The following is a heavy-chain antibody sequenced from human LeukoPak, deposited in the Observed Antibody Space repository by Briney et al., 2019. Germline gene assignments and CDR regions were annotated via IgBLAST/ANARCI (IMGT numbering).Heavy chain of an antibody. D-gene: IGHD6-13*01. J-gene: IGHJ4*02. CDR3: ARAIAAAGPVG. CDR2: MSYDGSNK. V-gene: IGHV3-30*04. Sequence: GGSLRLSCAASGFTFSSYAMHWVRQAPGKGLEWVAVMSYDGSNKYYADSVKGRFTISRDNSKNTLYLQMNSLRAEDTAVYYCARAIAAAGPVGWGQGTLVTVSS. CDR1: GFTFSSYA.